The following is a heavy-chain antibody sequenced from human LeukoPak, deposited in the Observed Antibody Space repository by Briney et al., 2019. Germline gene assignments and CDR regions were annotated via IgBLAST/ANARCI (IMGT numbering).Heavy chain of an antibody. CDR2: VYYTGST. J-gene: IGHJ5*02. Sequence: SETLSLTCTVSGDSVTGGGFSWAWLRQPPGKGLEWIATVYYTGSTYYNPSLKSRVTISIDTSKNHFSLKLRSVVAPDTAVYYCARHSGSGSLSRPFDPWGQGTLVTVSS. CDR3: ARHSGSGSLSRPFDP. V-gene: IGHV4-39*02. D-gene: IGHD3-10*01. CDR1: GDSVTGGGFS.